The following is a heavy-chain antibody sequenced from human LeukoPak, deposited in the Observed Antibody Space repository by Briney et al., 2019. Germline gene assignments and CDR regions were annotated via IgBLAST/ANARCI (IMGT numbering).Heavy chain of an antibody. CDR1: GYTFTGYY. Sequence: GASVTVSCKASGYTFTGYYMHWVRQAPGQGLEWMGRINPNSGGTNYAQKFQGRVTMTRDTSISAAYMELSRLRSDDTAVYYCARQDIVLMVYAHWGQGTLVTVSS. CDR2: INPNSGGT. J-gene: IGHJ4*02. CDR3: ARQDIVLMVYAH. V-gene: IGHV1-2*06. D-gene: IGHD2-8*01.